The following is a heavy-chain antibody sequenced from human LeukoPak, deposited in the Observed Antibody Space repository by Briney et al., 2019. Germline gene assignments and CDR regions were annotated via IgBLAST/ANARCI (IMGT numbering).Heavy chain of an antibody. CDR3: AKLVKGGTTVTTNGYFDY. CDR2: ISDSGGST. Sequence: GGSLRLSCAASGFTFSSYAMSWVRQAPGEGLGWVSGISDSGGSTNYADSVKGRFTISRDNSKNTLYLQMISLRAEDTAVYFCAKLVKGGTTVTTNGYFDYWGQGTLVTVSS. V-gene: IGHV3-23*01. J-gene: IGHJ4*02. D-gene: IGHD4-17*01. CDR1: GFTFSSYA.